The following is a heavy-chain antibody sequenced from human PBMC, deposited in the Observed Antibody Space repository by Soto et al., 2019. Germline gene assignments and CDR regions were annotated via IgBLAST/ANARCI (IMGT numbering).Heavy chain of an antibody. D-gene: IGHD4-17*01. CDR2: VHYSGTT. V-gene: IGHV4-59*01. J-gene: IGHJ4*02. CDR3: ARGTALIYGDYPGAGYFDF. CDR1: GGSISSYY. Sequence: QLQLQESGPRLVQSSETLSLTCTVSGGSISSYYWRWIRQSPGRGLEWIGYVHYSGTTNYNPSLKSRVAMSLDSSKRQFSLTLNSVTAADTAVYYCARGTALIYGDYPGAGYFDFWGQGIQVTVSS.